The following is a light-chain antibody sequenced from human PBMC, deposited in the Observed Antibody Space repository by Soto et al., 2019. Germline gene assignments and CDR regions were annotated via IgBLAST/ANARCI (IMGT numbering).Light chain of an antibody. CDR2: KTS. Sequence: DIVLTQTPLSLVVTLGQPASISCKSSQSLAFRDGNIYLNWLQQRPGQPPRPLIYKTSNRFSGDPDRFSGSGAGTEFTLKISKVEAEDVGVYYCVEAALLPHAFGQGTKVEIK. CDR1: QSLAFRDGNIY. V-gene: IGKV2-24*01. J-gene: IGKJ1*01. CDR3: VEAALLPHA.